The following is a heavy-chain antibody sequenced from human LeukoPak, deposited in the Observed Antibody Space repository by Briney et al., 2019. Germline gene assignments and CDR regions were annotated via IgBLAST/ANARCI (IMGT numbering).Heavy chain of an antibody. Sequence: PGGSLRLSCAASGFTFSSYDMNWVRQAPGNGLEWVSSISSGGYTIYYADSVKGRFTISRDNAKNSLFLQMNSLRAEDTAVYYCARVRGYSGYVLGYWLDPWGQGTLVTVSS. CDR2: ISSGGYTI. D-gene: IGHD5-12*01. V-gene: IGHV3-48*03. J-gene: IGHJ5*02. CDR3: ARVRGYSGYVLGYWLDP. CDR1: GFTFSSYD.